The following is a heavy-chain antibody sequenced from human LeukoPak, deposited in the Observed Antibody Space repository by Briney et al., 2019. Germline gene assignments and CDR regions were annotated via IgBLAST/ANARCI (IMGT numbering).Heavy chain of an antibody. CDR3: ARAGTTQVVPAAISSFDY. CDR2: ISYDGSNK. J-gene: IGHJ4*02. Sequence: GGSLRLSCAASGFTFSSYAMHWVRQAPGKGLEWVAVISYDGSNKYYADSVKGRFTISRDNSKNTPYLQMNSLRAEDTAVYYCARAGTTQVVPAAISSFDYWGQGTLVTVSS. D-gene: IGHD2-2*01. CDR1: GFTFSSYA. V-gene: IGHV3-30-3*01.